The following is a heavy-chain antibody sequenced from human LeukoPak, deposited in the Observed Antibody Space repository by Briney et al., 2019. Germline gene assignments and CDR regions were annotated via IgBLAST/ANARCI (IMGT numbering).Heavy chain of an antibody. CDR3: AKAGRGGYFDY. Sequence: GGSLRLSCAASGFTFDDYAMHWVRQAPGKGLEWVSGISWNSGIIGYADSVKGRFTISRDNAKNSLYLQMNSLRAEDTALYYCAKAGRGGYFDYWGQGTLVTVSS. CDR2: ISWNSGII. J-gene: IGHJ4*02. D-gene: IGHD3-10*01. V-gene: IGHV3-9*01. CDR1: GFTFDDYA.